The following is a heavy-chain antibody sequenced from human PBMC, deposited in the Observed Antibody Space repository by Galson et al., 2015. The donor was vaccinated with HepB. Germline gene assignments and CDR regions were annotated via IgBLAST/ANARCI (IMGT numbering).Heavy chain of an antibody. CDR1: GFSLSTSGVG. Sequence: PALVKPTQTLTLTCTFSGFSLSTSGVGVGWIRQPPGKALEWLALIYWDDDKRYSPSLKSRLTITKDTSKNQVVLTMTNMDPVDTATYYCAHNVATVPHSRYYYMDVWGKGTTVTVSS. J-gene: IGHJ6*03. D-gene: IGHD5-12*01. V-gene: IGHV2-5*02. CDR3: AHNVATVPHSRYYYMDV. CDR2: IYWDDDK.